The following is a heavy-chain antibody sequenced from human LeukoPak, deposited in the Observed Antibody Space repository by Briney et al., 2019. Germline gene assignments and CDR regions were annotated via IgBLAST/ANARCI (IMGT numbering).Heavy chain of an antibody. CDR3: TTDMDR. Sequence: GGSLRLSCTASGFTFSNAWMSWVRQAPGKGLEWVCRIKSKSDGETIDYAATVQGRFSISRDDSKNTLYLQMNSLKTEDTAVYYCTTDMDRWGQGTLVIVSS. CDR1: GFTFSNAW. J-gene: IGHJ5*02. CDR2: IKSKSDGETI. V-gene: IGHV3-15*01.